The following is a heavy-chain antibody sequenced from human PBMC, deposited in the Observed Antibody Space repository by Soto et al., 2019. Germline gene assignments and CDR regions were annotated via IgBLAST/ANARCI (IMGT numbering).Heavy chain of an antibody. Sequence: PWETLSLTCTVSGGSVSSGSYYWSWIRQPPGKGLEWIGYIYYSGSTNYNPSLKSRVTISVDTSKNQFSLKLSSVTAADTAVYYCARTPSGFDYWGQGTLVTVSS. CDR1: GGSVSSGSYY. J-gene: IGHJ4*02. CDR2: IYYSGST. V-gene: IGHV4-61*01. D-gene: IGHD2-15*01. CDR3: ARTPSGFDY.